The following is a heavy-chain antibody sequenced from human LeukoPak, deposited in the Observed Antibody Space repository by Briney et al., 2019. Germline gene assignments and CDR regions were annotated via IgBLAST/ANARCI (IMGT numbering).Heavy chain of an antibody. CDR3: ARQRGTMVRGVTTGAYYYYMDV. J-gene: IGHJ6*03. D-gene: IGHD3-10*01. Sequence: SETLSLTCTVSGYSISSGYYWGWIRQPPGKGLEWIGSIYYSGSTYYNPSLKSRVTISVDTSKNQFSLKLSSVTAADTAVYYCARQRGTMVRGVTTGAYYYYMDVWGKGTTVTISS. CDR2: IYYSGST. V-gene: IGHV4-38-2*02. CDR1: GYSISSGYY.